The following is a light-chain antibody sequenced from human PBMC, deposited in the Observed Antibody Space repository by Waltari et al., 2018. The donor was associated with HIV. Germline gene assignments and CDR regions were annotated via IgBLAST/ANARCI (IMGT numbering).Light chain of an antibody. CDR3: QSADSSGTYVV. CDR1: ALPKQY. V-gene: IGLV3-25*02. Sequence: SYELTQPPSVSVSPGQTARITCSGDALPKQYAYWYQQKPGQAPVLVIYKDSERPSGIPGGFFGSSAGKKVQLNNRGVQAGEEGDYYCQSADSSGTYVVFGGGTKLTVL. CDR2: KDS. J-gene: IGLJ2*01.